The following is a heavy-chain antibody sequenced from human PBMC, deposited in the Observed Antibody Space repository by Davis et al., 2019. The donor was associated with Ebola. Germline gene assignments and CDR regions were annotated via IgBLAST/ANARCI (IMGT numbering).Heavy chain of an antibody. J-gene: IGHJ6*02. CDR2: INPSGGST. Sequence: ASVKVSCKASGYTFTGYYMHWVRQAPGQGLEWMGIINPSGGSTSYAQKFQGRVTMTRDTSTSTVYMELSSLRSEDTAVYYCARDSAAFGDSSGWYGGYYYGMDVWGQGTTVTVSS. D-gene: IGHD6-19*01. CDR3: ARDSAAFGDSSGWYGGYYYGMDV. V-gene: IGHV1-46*01. CDR1: GYTFTGYY.